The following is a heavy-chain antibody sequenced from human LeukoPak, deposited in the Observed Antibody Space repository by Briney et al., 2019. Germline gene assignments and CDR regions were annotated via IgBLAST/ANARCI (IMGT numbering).Heavy chain of an antibody. V-gene: IGHV1-69*01. CDR1: GGTFSSYA. Sequence: GSSVKVSCKASGGTFSSYAISWVRQAPGRGLEWMGGIIPIFGTANYAQKFQGRVTITADESTSTAYMELSSLRSEDTAVYYCARQGYSSSWYPYYFDYWGQGTLVTVSS. CDR2: IIPIFGTA. CDR3: ARQGYSSSWYPYYFDY. D-gene: IGHD6-13*01. J-gene: IGHJ4*02.